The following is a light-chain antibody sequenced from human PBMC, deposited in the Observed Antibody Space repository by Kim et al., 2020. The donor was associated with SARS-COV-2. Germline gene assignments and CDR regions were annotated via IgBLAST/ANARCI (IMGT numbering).Light chain of an antibody. CDR3: QQYYSTPGA. Sequence: IVMTQSPDSLAVSLGERATINCKSSQSVLYSSNNKNYLAWYQQKPGQPPKLLIYWASTRESGVPDRFSGSGSGTDFTLTISSLQAEDVAVYYCQQYYSTPGAFGQGTKLEI. V-gene: IGKV4-1*01. CDR1: QSVLYSSNNKNY. CDR2: WAS. J-gene: IGKJ2*01.